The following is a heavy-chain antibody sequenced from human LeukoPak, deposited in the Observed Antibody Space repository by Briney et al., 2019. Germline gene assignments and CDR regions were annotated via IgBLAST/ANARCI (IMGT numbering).Heavy chain of an antibody. CDR1: GFTFSSYA. Sequence: GGSLRLSCAASGFTFSSYAMHWVRQAPGKGLEWVAVISYDGSNKYYADSVKGRFTISRDNSKNTLYLQMNSLRAEDTAVYYCARKEVPYYYGMDVWGQGTTVTVSS. J-gene: IGHJ6*02. CDR2: ISYDGSNK. CDR3: ARKEVPYYYGMDV. V-gene: IGHV3-30-3*01.